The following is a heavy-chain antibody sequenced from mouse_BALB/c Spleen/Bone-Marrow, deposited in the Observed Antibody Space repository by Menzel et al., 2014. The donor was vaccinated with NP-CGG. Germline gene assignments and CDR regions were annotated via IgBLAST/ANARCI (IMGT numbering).Heavy chain of an antibody. V-gene: IGHV14-3*02. Sequence: VQLQQPGAELVKPGASVKLSCTASGFNIKDTYMHWVQQRPEQSLEWIGRIDPANGNTKYDPKFQGQATITADTSSNTAYLHLSSLTSEDTAVYYCASYYYGSVWFAYWGQGTLVTVSA. CDR3: ASYYYGSVWFAY. CDR2: IDPANGNT. J-gene: IGHJ3*01. CDR1: GFNIKDTY. D-gene: IGHD1-1*01.